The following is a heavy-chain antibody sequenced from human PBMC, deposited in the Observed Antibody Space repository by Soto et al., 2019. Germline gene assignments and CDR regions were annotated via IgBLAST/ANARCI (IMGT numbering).Heavy chain of an antibody. CDR2: IYHSGST. CDR1: GGSISSSNC. CDR3: ARVSGSYYYGMDV. J-gene: IGHJ6*02. V-gene: IGHV4-4*02. Sequence: SETLSLTCAVSGGSISSSNCLSWVRQPPGKGLEWIGEIYHSGSTNFNPSLKSRVTISVDKSKNQSSLKLNSVTAADTAVYYCARVSGSYYYGMDVWGQGTTVTVSS.